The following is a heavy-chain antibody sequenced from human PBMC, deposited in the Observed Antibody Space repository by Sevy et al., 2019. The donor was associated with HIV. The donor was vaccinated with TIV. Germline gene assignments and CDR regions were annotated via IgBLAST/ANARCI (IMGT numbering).Heavy chain of an antibody. CDR2: IKNENEGGTT. Sequence: GGSLRLSCAASGFPFSDAWMNWVRQAPGKGLEWLGLIKNENEGGTTDYAAPVKGRFTISRDDSKNTLFLQMSSLKTEDTAIYRSTTDWRSGTTWVRAFDLWGQGTMVTVSS. D-gene: IGHD1-7*01. CDR1: GFPFSDAW. J-gene: IGHJ3*01. V-gene: IGHV3-15*01. CDR3: TTDWRSGTTWVRAFDL.